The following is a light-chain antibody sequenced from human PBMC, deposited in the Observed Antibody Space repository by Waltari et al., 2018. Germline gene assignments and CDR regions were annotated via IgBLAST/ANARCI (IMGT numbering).Light chain of an antibody. J-gene: IGLJ6*01. CDR1: SSDVGGHDF. CDR2: GVS. Sequence: QSALTQPASVSGSPGQSITISCTGTSSDVGGHDFVSWYQQYPGKAPKLIIYGVSDRPSGVPNRFAGSKSGNTASLTISGLQTEDEADYYCSSYTSTSTPYNVFGSGTKVTVL. CDR3: SSYTSTSTPYNV. V-gene: IGLV2-14*03.